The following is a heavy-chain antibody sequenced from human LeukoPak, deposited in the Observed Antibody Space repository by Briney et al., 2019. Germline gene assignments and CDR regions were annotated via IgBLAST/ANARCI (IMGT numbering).Heavy chain of an antibody. V-gene: IGHV4-34*01. Sequence: SETLSLTCAAYGGSFSGYYWSWIRQPPGKGLEWIGEINHSGSTNYNPSLKSRVTISVDTSKNQFSLKLSSVTAADTAVYYCARVRLRGAFDIWGQGTMVTVSS. CDR2: INHSGST. CDR3: ARVRLRGAFDI. J-gene: IGHJ3*02. D-gene: IGHD4-17*01. CDR1: GGSFSGYY.